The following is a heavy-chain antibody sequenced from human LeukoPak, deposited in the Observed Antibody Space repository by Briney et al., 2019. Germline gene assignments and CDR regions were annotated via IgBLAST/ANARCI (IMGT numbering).Heavy chain of an antibody. CDR3: AREFADS. CDR2: ISSTSSHK. J-gene: IGHJ4*02. CDR1: GFTFSSYA. V-gene: IGHV3-21*01. Sequence: NPGGSLRLSCAASGFTFSSYAMSWVRQAPGKGLEWVSSISSTSSHKYYADSVKGRFTVSRDNAKNSLYLQMTSLRAEDTAVYYCAREFADSWGQGTLVIVSS.